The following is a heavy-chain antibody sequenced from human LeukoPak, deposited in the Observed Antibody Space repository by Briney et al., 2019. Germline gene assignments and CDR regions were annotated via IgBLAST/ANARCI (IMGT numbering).Heavy chain of an antibody. J-gene: IGHJ4*02. Sequence: PGRSLRLSCAASGFTLSSYAMHWVRQAPGKGLEWVAVISYDGSNKYYADSVKGRFTISRDNSKNTLYLQMNSLRAEDTAVYYCARTINMIVVALPDYWGQGTLVTVSS. CDR3: ARTINMIVVALPDY. V-gene: IGHV3-30*04. CDR2: ISYDGSNK. D-gene: IGHD3-22*01. CDR1: GFTLSSYA.